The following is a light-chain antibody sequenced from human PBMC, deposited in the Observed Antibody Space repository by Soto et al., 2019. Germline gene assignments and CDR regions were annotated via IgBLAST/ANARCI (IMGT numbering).Light chain of an antibody. CDR1: PSVVSTY. Sequence: EVVLMQSPRTLSLSPGERATLSCRASPSVVSTYLGWFQQRPGQAPRLLISGASSRAPGTPDRFSGSGSGSDFTLTISRLEPEDFAVYYCQHYGSPPPTFGQGTKVEI. CDR3: QHYGSPPPT. V-gene: IGKV3-20*01. CDR2: GAS. J-gene: IGKJ1*01.